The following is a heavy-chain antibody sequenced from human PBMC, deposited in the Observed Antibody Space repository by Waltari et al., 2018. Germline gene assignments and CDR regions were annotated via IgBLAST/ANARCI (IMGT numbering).Heavy chain of an antibody. Sequence: QVQLQQWGAGLLKPSETLSLTCAVYGGSFSGYYWSWIRQPPGKGLEWIGEINHSGSTNYNPSLKSRVTISVDTSKNQFSLKLSSVTAADTAVYYCAQSSSPARGQYYFDYWGQGTLVTVSS. V-gene: IGHV4-34*01. CDR1: GGSFSGYY. CDR2: INHSGST. J-gene: IGHJ4*02. D-gene: IGHD1-26*01. CDR3: AQSSSPARGQYYFDY.